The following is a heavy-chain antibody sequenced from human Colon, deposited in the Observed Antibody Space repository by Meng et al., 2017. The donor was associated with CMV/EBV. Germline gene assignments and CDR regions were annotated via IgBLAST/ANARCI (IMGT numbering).Heavy chain of an antibody. D-gene: IGHD1-14*01. CDR1: GFTFDPYA. CDR2: ISADGVVT. CDR3: AKGPSGPSPRNNWFGP. V-gene: IGHV3-23*01. Sequence: ESLKISCEASGFTFDPYAVSWVRQAPGKGLEWVAGISADGVVTFYTESVKGHFTISRDNSMNTLYLQMTGLRVEDTAFYFCAKGPSGPSPRNNWFGPWGQGTLVTVSS. J-gene: IGHJ5*02.